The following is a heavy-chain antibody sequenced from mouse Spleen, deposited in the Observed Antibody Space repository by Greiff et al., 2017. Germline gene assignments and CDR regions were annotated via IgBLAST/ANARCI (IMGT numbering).Heavy chain of an antibody. Sequence: VKLQESGAELVKPGASVKVSCKASGYTFTSYWMHWVKQRPGQGLEWIGRIHPSDSDTNYNQKFKGKATLTVDKSSSTAYMQLSSLTSEDSAVYYCAIEDLTSYYSYPEYYFDYWGQGTTLTVSS. CDR3: AIEDLTSYYSYPEYYFDY. D-gene: IGHD2-12*01. J-gene: IGHJ2*01. CDR2: IHPSDSDT. V-gene: IGHV1-74*01. CDR1: GYTFTSYW.